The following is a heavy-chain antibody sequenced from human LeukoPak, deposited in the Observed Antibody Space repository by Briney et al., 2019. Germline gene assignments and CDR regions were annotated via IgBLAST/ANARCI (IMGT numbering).Heavy chain of an antibody. CDR3: ARVRRGVAYYPADY. V-gene: IGHV1-18*01. J-gene: IGHJ4*02. CDR1: GYTFTSYG. Sequence: ASVKASCKASGYTFTSYGIIWVRQAPGQGLEWMGWISAYNGNTNYAQKLQGRVTMTTDTSTSTAYMELRSLRSDDTAVYYCARVRRGVAYYPADYWGQGPLVSVSS. CDR2: ISAYNGNT. D-gene: IGHD6-19*01.